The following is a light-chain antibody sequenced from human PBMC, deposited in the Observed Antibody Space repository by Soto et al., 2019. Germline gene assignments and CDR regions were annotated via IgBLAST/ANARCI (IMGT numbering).Light chain of an antibody. V-gene: IGKV3-11*01. Sequence: VLTQSPATLFLSSGERATLSCRASQTVSRYLAWYQQKPGQAPRLLIYYASNRATGIPARFSGSGSGTDYTLTISSLEPEDFAVYYCQQRSTWPLFTFGGGTKVEI. CDR2: YAS. CDR3: QQRSTWPLFT. J-gene: IGKJ4*01. CDR1: QTVSRY.